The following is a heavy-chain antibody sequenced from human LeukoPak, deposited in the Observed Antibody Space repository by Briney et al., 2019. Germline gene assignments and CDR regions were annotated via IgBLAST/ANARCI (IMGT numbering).Heavy chain of an antibody. CDR2: IYSGGST. CDR1: GFTVSSNY. D-gene: IGHD1-26*01. Sequence: GGSLRLSCAASGFTVSSNYMSWVRQAPGKGLEWVSVIYSGGSTYYADSVKGRFTISRDNSKNTLYLQMSSLRDEDTAVYYCARHSGNNYRFDLWGQGTLVTVSS. V-gene: IGHV3-53*01. CDR3: ARHSGNNYRFDL. J-gene: IGHJ5*02.